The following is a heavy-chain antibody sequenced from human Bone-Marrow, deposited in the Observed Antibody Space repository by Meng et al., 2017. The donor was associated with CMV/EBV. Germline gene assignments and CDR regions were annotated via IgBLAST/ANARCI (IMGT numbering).Heavy chain of an antibody. CDR2: INHSGST. D-gene: IGHD3-10*01. J-gene: IGHJ4*02. CDR3: ARTGRRGARMVRGVIKGFYY. CDR1: CGSFSGYY. Sequence: SQTLSLTCAVYCGSFSGYYWSWIRQPPGKGLEWIGEINHSGSTNYNPSLKRRVTISVDTSKNQFSLKLSSVTAADTAVYYCARTGRRGARMVRGVIKGFYYWGQGTLVTVSS. V-gene: IGHV4-34*01.